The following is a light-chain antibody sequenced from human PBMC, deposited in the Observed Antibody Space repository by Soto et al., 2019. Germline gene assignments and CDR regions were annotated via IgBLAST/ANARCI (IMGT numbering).Light chain of an antibody. CDR1: QSVSSN. J-gene: IGKJ4*01. CDR3: QQYNNWPPLT. V-gene: IGKV3-15*01. Sequence: EIVMTQSPATLSVSPGERATLSCRASQSVSSNLAWYQQKPGQAPRLLIYGASTRSTGSSARFSGSGSGTEFPLTISSLQSEDFAVYYCQQYNNWPPLTFGGGTKVEIK. CDR2: GAS.